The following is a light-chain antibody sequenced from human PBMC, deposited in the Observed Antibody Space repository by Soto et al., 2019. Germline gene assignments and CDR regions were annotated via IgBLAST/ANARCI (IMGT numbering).Light chain of an antibody. Sequence: ETVMTQPPATLSVSPGERATLSCGASQSVSNNLAWYQQKPGQAPRLLMFRASIRATGFPARFSGSGSGTDFNITISSLQSEDSAVYYCQQYNNWPRATFGGGTKVDIK. J-gene: IGKJ4*01. CDR3: QQYNNWPRAT. CDR2: RAS. CDR1: QSVSNN. V-gene: IGKV3-15*01.